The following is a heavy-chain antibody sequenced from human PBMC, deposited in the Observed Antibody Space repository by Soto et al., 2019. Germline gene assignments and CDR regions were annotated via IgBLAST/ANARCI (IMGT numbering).Heavy chain of an antibody. J-gene: IGHJ4*02. D-gene: IGHD2-15*01. Sequence: GGSLRLSCAASGFTFANYALSWVRQAPGQGLEWVSTITSSDTTYYADSVKGRVTISRDNSKNTLYLQMNSLRVEDTAVYGCAFRNYAGSCSGASCYHYFDYWGQGTLVTVSS. CDR1: GFTFANYA. V-gene: IGHV3-23*01. CDR2: ITSSDTT. CDR3: AFRNYAGSCSGASCYHYFDY.